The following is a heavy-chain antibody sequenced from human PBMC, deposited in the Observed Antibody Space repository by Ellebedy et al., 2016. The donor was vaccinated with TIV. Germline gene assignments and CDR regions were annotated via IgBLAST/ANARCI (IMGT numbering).Heavy chain of an antibody. CDR2: IIPIFGTA. CDR3: ARGGDYYGSGSDPRNWFDP. Sequence: AASVKVSCKASGGTFSSYAISWVRQAPGQGLEWMGGIIPIFGTANYAQKFQGRVTITADKSTSTAYMELSSLRAEDTAVYYCARGGDYYGSGSDPRNWFDPWGQGTLVTVSS. J-gene: IGHJ5*02. CDR1: GGTFSSYA. V-gene: IGHV1-69*06. D-gene: IGHD3-10*01.